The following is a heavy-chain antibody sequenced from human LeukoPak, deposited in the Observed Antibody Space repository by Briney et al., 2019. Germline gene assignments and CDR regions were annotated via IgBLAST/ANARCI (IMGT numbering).Heavy chain of an antibody. V-gene: IGHV3-30*04. CDR3: ATGLYSGSYSGFDY. Sequence: GGSLRLSCAASGFTFSSYAMHWVRQAPGKGLEWVAVISYDGSNKYYADSVKGRFTISRDNSKNTLYLQMNSLRAEDTAVYYCATGLYSGSYSGFDYWGQGTLVTVSS. J-gene: IGHJ4*02. CDR1: GFTFSSYA. CDR2: ISYDGSNK. D-gene: IGHD1-26*01.